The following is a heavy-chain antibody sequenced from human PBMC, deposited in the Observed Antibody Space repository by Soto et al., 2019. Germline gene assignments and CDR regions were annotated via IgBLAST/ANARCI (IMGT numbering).Heavy chain of an antibody. J-gene: IGHJ4*02. CDR3: AKATRGGAATLIRDY. V-gene: IGHV3-23*01. D-gene: IGHD6-13*01. CDR2: ISGSGGST. CDR1: GFTFSIYA. Sequence: EVQLLESGGGLVQPGGSLRLSCAAAGFTFSIYAMSWVRQAPGKGLEWVSAISGSGGSTYYADSVKGRFTISRDNYKNTLYLQMNSLRADETAVYYCAKATRGGAATLIRDYWGQGTLVTVSS.